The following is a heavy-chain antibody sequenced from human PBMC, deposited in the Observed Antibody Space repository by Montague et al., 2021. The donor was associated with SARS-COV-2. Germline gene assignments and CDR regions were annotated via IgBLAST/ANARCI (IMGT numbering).Heavy chain of an antibody. J-gene: IGHJ4*02. CDR2: IYYSGST. CDR3: ARAPIDRSSRYGYFDY. Sequence: SETLSLTCTVSVGSMNNYYWSWIRQPPGKGLEWIGYIYYSGSTXXXPSXXXRVTLSEDTSNNQFSLRLTSVTAADTAVYFCARAPIDRSSRYGYFDYWGQGTLVTVSS. D-gene: IGHD6-13*01. V-gene: IGHV4-59*01. CDR1: VGSMNNYY.